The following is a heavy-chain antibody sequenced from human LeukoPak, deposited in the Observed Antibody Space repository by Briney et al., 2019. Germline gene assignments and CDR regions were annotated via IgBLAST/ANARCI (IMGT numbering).Heavy chain of an antibody. CDR1: GGSFSGYY. CDR3: ASRRRGYSYGYVGY. CDR2: INHSGST. Sequence: SETLSLTCAVYGGSFSGYYWSWIRQPPGKGLEWIGEINHSGSTNYNPSLKSRVIISVDTSKNQFSLKLSSVTAADTAVYYCASRRRGYSYGYVGYWGQGTLVTVSS. J-gene: IGHJ4*02. V-gene: IGHV4-34*01. D-gene: IGHD5-18*01.